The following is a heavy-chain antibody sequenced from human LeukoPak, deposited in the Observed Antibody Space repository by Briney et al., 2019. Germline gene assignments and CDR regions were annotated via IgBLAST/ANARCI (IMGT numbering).Heavy chain of an antibody. V-gene: IGHV3-23*01. CDR1: GFTFSSHA. CDR2: ISGSGSNT. J-gene: IGHJ5*02. D-gene: IGHD1-26*01. Sequence: GGSLRLSCAASGFTFSSHAMSWVRQVPGKGLEWVSDISGSGSNTYYADSVKGRFTISRDNSKNTLYLQMNSLRVEDTAVYYCAKKYSTGLAPWGQGTLVTVSS. CDR3: AKKYSTGLAP.